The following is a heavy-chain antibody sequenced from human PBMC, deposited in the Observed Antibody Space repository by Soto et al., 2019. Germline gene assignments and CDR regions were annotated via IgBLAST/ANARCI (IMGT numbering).Heavy chain of an antibody. D-gene: IGHD2-15*01. V-gene: IGHV5-51*01. CDR3: ARTLLSGPGTNYYYYGMDV. CDR1: GYSFTSYW. J-gene: IGHJ6*02. CDR2: IYPGDSDT. Sequence: GESLKISCKGSGYSFTSYWIGWVRQMPGKGLEWMGIIYPGDSDTRYSPSFQGQVTISADKSISTAYLQWSSLKASDTAMYYCARTLLSGPGTNYYYYGMDVWGQGTTVTVSS.